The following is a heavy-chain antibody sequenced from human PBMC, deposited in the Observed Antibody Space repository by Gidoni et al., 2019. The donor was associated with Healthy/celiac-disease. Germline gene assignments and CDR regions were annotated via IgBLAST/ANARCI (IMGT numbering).Heavy chain of an antibody. CDR3: ARDLPGGGDYWYFDL. V-gene: IGHV4-4*07. CDR2: IYTSGRT. CDR1: GGSISSDY. D-gene: IGHD2-15*01. J-gene: IGHJ2*01. Sequence: QVQLQDSGPGLVKPSETLSLTCTVSGGSISSDYWSWIRQPAGKGLEWIGRIYTSGRTNYNPSLKSRVTMSVDTSKNQFSLKLSSETAAETAVYYCARDLPGGGDYWYFDLWGRGTLVTVSS.